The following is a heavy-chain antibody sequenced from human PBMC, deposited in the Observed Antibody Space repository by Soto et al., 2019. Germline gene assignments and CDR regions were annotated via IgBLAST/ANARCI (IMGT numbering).Heavy chain of an antibody. J-gene: IGHJ4*02. D-gene: IGHD1-26*01. CDR1: GGSISSSSYY. V-gene: IGHV4-39*01. CDR3: ARGTHNSGSLHFDY. Sequence: QLQLQESGPGLVKPSETLSLTCTVSGGSISSSSYYWGWIRQPPGKGLEWIGSIYYSGSTYYNPSLKSRVTISVDTSKNQFSLKLSSVTAADTAVYYCARGTHNSGSLHFDYWGQGTLVTVSS. CDR2: IYYSGST.